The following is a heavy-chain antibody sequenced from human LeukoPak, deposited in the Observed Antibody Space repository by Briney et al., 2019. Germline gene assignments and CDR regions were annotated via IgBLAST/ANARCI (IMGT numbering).Heavy chain of an antibody. CDR2: INHSGST. D-gene: IGHD3-3*01. CDR1: GGSFSGYY. Sequence: SETLSLTCAVYGGSFSGYYWSWIRQPPGKGLEWIGEINHSGSTNYNPSLKSRVTISVDTSKNQFSLKLSSVTAADTAVYYCASTPYDFWSGYYYYYYGMDVWGQGTTVTVSS. V-gene: IGHV4-34*01. J-gene: IGHJ6*02. CDR3: ASTPYDFWSGYYYYYYGMDV.